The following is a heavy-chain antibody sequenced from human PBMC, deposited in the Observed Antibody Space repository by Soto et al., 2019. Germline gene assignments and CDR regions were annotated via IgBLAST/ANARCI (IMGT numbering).Heavy chain of an antibody. CDR3: ATCRKDDYVGVHGMDV. J-gene: IGHJ6*02. V-gene: IGHV1-2*04. CDR1: GYTFTAYF. CDR2: ISPKSGGA. Sequence: QVQLVQSGTEVKKPGASVKVSCRPSGYTFTAYFIHWVRQAPGQGLEWMGWISPKSGGANYAQRFQDWVTMTWDTSINSANMEMTRLRSADTAVYYCATCRKDDYVGVHGMDVWGQGTTVTVSS. D-gene: IGHD4-17*01.